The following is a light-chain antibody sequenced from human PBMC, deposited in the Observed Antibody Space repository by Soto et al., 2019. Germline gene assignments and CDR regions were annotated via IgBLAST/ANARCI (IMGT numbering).Light chain of an antibody. V-gene: IGLV3-21*02. CDR3: QVWDRLSDYV. CDR2: DES. J-gene: IGLJ1*01. CDR1: NIGSKN. Sequence: SYELTQPPSVSVAPGQTARITCGGNNIGSKNVHWYQQKSGQAPVLVVYDESDRPSGIPERFSGSNSRDMAALTISSVEAGDEADYYCQVWDRLSDYVFGSGPKVTV.